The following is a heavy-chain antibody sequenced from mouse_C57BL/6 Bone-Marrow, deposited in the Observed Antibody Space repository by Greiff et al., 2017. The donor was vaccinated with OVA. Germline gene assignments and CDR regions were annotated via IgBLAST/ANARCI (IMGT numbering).Heavy chain of an antibody. CDR2: IYPGSGST. Sequence: VQLQQPGAELVKPGASVKMSCKASGYTFTSYWINWVKQRPGQGLEWIGDIYPGSGSTNYNEKFKSKATLTVDPSSSTAYMQLSSLTSEDSAVYYCARRRALYWFAYWGQGTLVTVSA. D-gene: IGHD3-3*01. CDR1: GYTFTSYW. V-gene: IGHV1-55*01. CDR3: ARRRALYWFAY. J-gene: IGHJ3*01.